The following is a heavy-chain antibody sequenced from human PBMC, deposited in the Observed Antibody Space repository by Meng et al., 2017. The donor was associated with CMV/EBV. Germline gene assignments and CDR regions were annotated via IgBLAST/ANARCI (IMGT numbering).Heavy chain of an antibody. J-gene: IGHJ4*02. CDR1: GFTFSSYW. Sequence: GESLKISCAASGFTFSSYWMHWVRQAPGKGLVWLSRIMRDGSSTNYADSVKGRFTISRDNAKNTLYLQINSLTAEDTALYYCAREADGTIAPRDLDYWGQGTLVTVSS. V-gene: IGHV3-74*01. CDR3: AREADGTIAPRDLDY. CDR2: IMRDGSST. D-gene: IGHD6-6*01.